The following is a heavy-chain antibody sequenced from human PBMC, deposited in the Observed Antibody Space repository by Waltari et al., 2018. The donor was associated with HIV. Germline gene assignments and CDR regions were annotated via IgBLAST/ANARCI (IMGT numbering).Heavy chain of an antibody. Sequence: MSWVRQAPGKGLEWVSVIYSGGSTYYADSVKGRFTISRDNSKNTLYLQMNSLRAEDTAVYYCAREERYYYDSSGPHGPRDPRPLYGMDVWGQGTTVTVSS. CDR3: AREERYYYDSSGPHGPRDPRPLYGMDV. V-gene: IGHV3-53*01. J-gene: IGHJ6*02. CDR2: IYSGGST. D-gene: IGHD3-22*01.